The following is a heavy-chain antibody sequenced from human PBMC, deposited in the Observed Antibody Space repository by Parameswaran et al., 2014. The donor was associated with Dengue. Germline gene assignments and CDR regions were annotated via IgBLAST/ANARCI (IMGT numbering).Heavy chain of an antibody. CDR1: GGSISSGSYY. CDR2: IYTSGST. CDR3: ASLLGIAAAGRYRNYYYGMDV. D-gene: IGHD6-13*01. Sequence: LRLSCTVSGGSISSGSYYWSWIRQPAGRDVEWIGRIYTSGSTNYNPSLKSRVTISVDTSKNQFSLKLSSVTAADTAVYYCASLLGIAAAGRYRNYYYGMDVWGQGTTVTVSS. V-gene: IGHV4-61*02. J-gene: IGHJ6*02.